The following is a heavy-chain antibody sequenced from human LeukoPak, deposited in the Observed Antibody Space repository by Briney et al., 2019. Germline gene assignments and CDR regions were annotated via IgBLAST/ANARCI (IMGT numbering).Heavy chain of an antibody. V-gene: IGHV3-72*01. CDR1: GFTLSDHY. CDR3: ARDTDTALDV. CDR2: TKNRANSHIT. Sequence: GGSLRLSCVASGFTLSDHYMDWVRQAPGKGLEWISRTKNRANSHITQYAASVNGRFIASRDDSKNSLFLQMNSLKAEDTAVHYCARDTDTALDVWGQGTTVTVSS. J-gene: IGHJ6*02.